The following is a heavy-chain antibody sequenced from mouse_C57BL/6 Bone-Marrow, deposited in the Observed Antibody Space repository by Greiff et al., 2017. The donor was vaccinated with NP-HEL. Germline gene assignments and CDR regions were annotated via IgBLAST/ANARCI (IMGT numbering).Heavy chain of an antibody. D-gene: IGHD1-1*01. CDR1: GFTFSDYY. Sequence: EVQRVESGGGLVQPGGSLKLSCAASGFTFSDYYMYWVRQTPEKRLEWVAYISNGCGSTYYPDTVKGRFTISRDNAKNTLYLQMSRLKSEDTAMYYCARRDYYGSSQYFDYWGQGTTLTVSS. J-gene: IGHJ2*01. V-gene: IGHV5-12*01. CDR3: ARRDYYGSSQYFDY. CDR2: ISNGCGST.